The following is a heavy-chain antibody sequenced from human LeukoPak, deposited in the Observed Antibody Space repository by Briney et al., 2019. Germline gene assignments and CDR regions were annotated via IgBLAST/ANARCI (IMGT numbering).Heavy chain of an antibody. CDR1: GGTFSSYA. V-gene: IGHV1-69*05. Sequence: SVKVSYKXSGGTFSSYAISWVRQAPGQGLEWMGRIIPIFGTANYAQKFQGRVTITTDESTSTAYMELSSLRSEDTAVYYCARDPGTRVVTPGVIWFDPWGQGTLVTVSS. CDR2: IIPIFGTA. J-gene: IGHJ5*02. CDR3: ARDPGTRVVTPGVIWFDP. D-gene: IGHD4-23*01.